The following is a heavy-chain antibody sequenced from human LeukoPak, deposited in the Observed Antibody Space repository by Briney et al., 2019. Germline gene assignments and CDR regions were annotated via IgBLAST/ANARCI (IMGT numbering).Heavy chain of an antibody. CDR1: GGSISSYY. V-gene: IGHV4-59*01. D-gene: IGHD3-16*02. CDR2: IYYSGST. CDR3: AHDYVWGSYLDY. Sequence: SETLSLTCTVSGGSISSYYWSWIRQPPGKGLEWIGYIYYSGSTNYNPSLKSRVTISVDTSKNQFSLKLSSVTAADTAVYYCAHDYVWGSYLDYWGQGTLVTVSS. J-gene: IGHJ4*02.